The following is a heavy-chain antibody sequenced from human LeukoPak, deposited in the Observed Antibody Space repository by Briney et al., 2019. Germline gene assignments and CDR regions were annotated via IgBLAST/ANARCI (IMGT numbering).Heavy chain of an antibody. CDR3: ARARSVVYAAGEWFDP. CDR2: ISSSGSTI. D-gene: IGHD2-8*02. Sequence: GGSLRLSFPASGFTFSSYEMNWVRQAPGKGLGGVSYISSSGSTIYYADSVKGRFTISRDNAKNSLYLQMNSLRAEDTAVYYCARARSVVYAAGEWFDPWGQGTLVTVSS. V-gene: IGHV3-48*03. CDR1: GFTFSSYE. J-gene: IGHJ5*02.